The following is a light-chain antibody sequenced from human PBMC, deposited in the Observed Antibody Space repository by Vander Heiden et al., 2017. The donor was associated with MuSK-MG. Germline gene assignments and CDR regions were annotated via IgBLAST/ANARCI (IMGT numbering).Light chain of an antibody. J-gene: IGKJ3*01. CDR1: EDIRTY. Sequence: DIRLALSPSFLSASIGNRVTVTCRASEDIRTYLRWYQQKPGKAPKRLIYAASTLESGVPSRFSGSGSGTELTLTLSCLQTEDFAPYYCQRLTGFFPFGRGTKVEI. V-gene: IGKV1-9*01. CDR2: AAS. CDR3: QRLTGFFP.